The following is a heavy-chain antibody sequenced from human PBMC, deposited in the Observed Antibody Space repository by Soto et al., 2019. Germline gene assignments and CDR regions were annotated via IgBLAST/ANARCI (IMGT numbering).Heavy chain of an antibody. J-gene: IGHJ4*02. CDR3: AREILDILTGPTLDY. CDR1: GYSFTSYW. CDR2: IYPGDSDT. D-gene: IGHD3-9*01. V-gene: IGHV5-51*01. Sequence: PGESLKISCKGSGYSFTSYWIGWVRQMPGKGLEWMGIIYPGDSDTRYSPSFQGQVTISADKSISTAYLQWSSLKASDTAMYYCAREILDILTGPTLDYWGQGTLVTSPQ.